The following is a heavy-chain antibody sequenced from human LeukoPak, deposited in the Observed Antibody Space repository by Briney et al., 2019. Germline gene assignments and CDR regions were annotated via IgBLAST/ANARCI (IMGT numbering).Heavy chain of an antibody. J-gene: IGHJ3*02. CDR2: IYYSGST. CDR3: ARSNSGADAFDI. D-gene: IGHD7-27*01. Sequence: SETLSLTCTVSGGSISSYYWSWIRQPPGKGLEWIGYIYYSGSTNYNPSLKSRVTLSVDTSKNQFSLKLSSVTAADTAVYYCARSNSGADAFDIWGQGTMVTVSS. V-gene: IGHV4-59*01. CDR1: GGSISSYY.